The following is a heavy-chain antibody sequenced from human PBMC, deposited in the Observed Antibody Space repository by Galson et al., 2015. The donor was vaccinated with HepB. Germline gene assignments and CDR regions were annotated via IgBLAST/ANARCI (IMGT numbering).Heavy chain of an antibody. J-gene: IGHJ3*01. D-gene: IGHD3-10*01. Sequence: SVKVSCKASGYSFISNAINWVRQAPGQGLEWMGGISGYYGKTNYAQRFQGRVTMTTDTSTGTAYMELRSLRSDDTAVYYCARDFDRFTRLTMGSVGYGSALDVWGQGTMVTVSS. CDR2: ISGYYGKT. V-gene: IGHV1-18*01. CDR3: ARDFDRFTRLTMGSVGYGSALDV. CDR1: GYSFISNA.